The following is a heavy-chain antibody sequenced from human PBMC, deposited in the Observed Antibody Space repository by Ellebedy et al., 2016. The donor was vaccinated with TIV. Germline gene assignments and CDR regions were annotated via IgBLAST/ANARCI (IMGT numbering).Heavy chain of an antibody. V-gene: IGHV7-4-1*02. D-gene: IGHD3-3*01. CDR2: INTNSGNP. Sequence: AASVKVSCKASGYTFASYGVNWVRQAPGQGLEWMGWINTNSGNPTYAQAFTGRIVFSLDTSVSTAYLQISSLRAEDSAVYYCARTGIWSNAFDIWGQGTMVTVSS. J-gene: IGHJ3*02. CDR3: ARTGIWSNAFDI. CDR1: GYTFASYG.